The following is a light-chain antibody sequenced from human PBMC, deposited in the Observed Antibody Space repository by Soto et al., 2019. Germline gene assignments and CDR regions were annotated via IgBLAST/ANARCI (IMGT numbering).Light chain of an antibody. Sequence: VLNLSPGTVSLNQTERATVSCRASQSVSSSYLACYQQTTGQAPRLLIYGASSRAAGIPDRFSGSGSGTDFTLTISRLEPEDFAVYYCEEYANSLRTFCQ. CDR3: EEYANSLRT. V-gene: IGKV3-20*01. J-gene: IGKJ1*01. CDR2: GAS. CDR1: QSVSSSY.